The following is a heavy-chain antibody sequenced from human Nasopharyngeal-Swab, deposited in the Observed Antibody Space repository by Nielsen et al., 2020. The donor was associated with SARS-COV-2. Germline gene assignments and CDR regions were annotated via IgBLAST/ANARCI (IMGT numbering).Heavy chain of an antibody. CDR1: GGSISSGGYY. D-gene: IGHD2-15*01. CDR2: IYYSGST. Sequence: SETLSLTCTVSGGSISSGGYYWSWIRQHPGKGLEWIGYIYYSGSTYYNPSLKSRVTISVDTSKNQFSLKLSSVTAADTAAYYCARGRWGVVAATRRFDYWGQGTLVTVSS. V-gene: IGHV4-31*03. CDR3: ARGRWGVVAATRRFDY. J-gene: IGHJ4*02.